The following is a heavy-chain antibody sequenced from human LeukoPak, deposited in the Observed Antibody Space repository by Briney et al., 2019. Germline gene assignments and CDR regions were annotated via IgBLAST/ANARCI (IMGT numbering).Heavy chain of an antibody. Sequence: GGSLRLSCAASGLTFSSDWMHWVRQVPGKGLVWVSRINSDASTINYADSVKGRFTISRDNSKNTLYLQMNSLRAEDTAVYYCTKDLLFSNWGSRGLDVWGQGTTVTVSS. J-gene: IGHJ6*02. CDR3: TKDLLFSNWGSRGLDV. D-gene: IGHD7-27*01. CDR2: INSDASTI. V-gene: IGHV3-74*01. CDR1: GLTFSSDW.